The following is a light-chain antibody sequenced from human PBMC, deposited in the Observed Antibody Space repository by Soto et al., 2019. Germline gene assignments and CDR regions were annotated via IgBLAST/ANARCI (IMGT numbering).Light chain of an antibody. V-gene: IGKV3-11*01. CDR2: GAS. CDR3: QQHSHWPPWT. CDR1: ENVRTF. Sequence: EVVLTQSPATLSLSPGERATLSCRASENVRTFVDWYQQKPGQAPRLLIYGASNRATGIPARFSGSGSGTDFTLTISNLEPEDFAVYYCQQHSHWPPWTFGQGPRVQIQ. J-gene: IGKJ1*01.